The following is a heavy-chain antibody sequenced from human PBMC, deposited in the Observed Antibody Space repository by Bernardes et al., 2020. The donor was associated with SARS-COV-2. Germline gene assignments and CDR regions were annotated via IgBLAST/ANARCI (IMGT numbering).Heavy chain of an antibody. Sequence: GGSLRLSFAASGFSLSSHAMSWVRQAPGKGLEWVSGVGTDGNSHYTDSVRGRFSISRDDSQNILYLQMNNLRAEDTALYYCARDRSSRYYYYGVDVWGQGTTVTVSS. CDR1: GFSLSSHA. CDR3: ARDRSSRYYYYGVDV. D-gene: IGHD1-20*01. J-gene: IGHJ6*02. CDR2: VGTDGNS. V-gene: IGHV3-23*01.